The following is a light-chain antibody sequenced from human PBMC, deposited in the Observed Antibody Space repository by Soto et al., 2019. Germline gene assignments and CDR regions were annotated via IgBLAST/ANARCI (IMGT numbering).Light chain of an antibody. J-gene: IGKJ5*01. CDR2: GAS. Sequence: EIVLTQSPRPLSLSPGERATPSCRASQSVSNNYLAWYQQKPGQAPRRLIYGASRRATGIPDRFSGSGSGTDFTLTISRLEPEDFAVYYCQQYGSSPTFGEGTRLEIK. CDR1: QSVSNNY. CDR3: QQYGSSPT. V-gene: IGKV3-20*01.